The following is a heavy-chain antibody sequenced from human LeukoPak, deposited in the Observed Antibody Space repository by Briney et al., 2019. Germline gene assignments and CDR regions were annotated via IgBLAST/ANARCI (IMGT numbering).Heavy chain of an antibody. CDR3: ARDLGQYYDTSDNWFDP. CDR1: GFTVSSNY. Sequence: PGGSLRLSCAASGFTVSSNYMSWVRQAPGKGLEWVSVIYSGDSTYYADSVKGRFTISRDNAKNTLNLQMNSLRAEDTAVYYCARDLGQYYDTSDNWFDPWGQGTLVTVSS. J-gene: IGHJ5*02. V-gene: IGHV3-53*01. CDR2: IYSGDST. D-gene: IGHD3-22*01.